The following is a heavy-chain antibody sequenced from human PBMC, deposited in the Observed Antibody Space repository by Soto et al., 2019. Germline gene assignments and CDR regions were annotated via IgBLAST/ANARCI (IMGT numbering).Heavy chain of an antibody. CDR3: ARGRGRYSSGWSWFDP. CDR1: GGTIRSPDW. CDR2: IFQSGST. D-gene: IGHD6-19*01. V-gene: IGHV4-4*02. Sequence: SETLSLTCGVSGGTIRSPDWWTWVRQPPGKGLEWIGEIFQSGSTNYAPSLESRVTISVDKSKNQLSLTLTSVTAAGTAVYFCARGRGRYSSGWSWFDPWGQGILVTGS. J-gene: IGHJ5*02.